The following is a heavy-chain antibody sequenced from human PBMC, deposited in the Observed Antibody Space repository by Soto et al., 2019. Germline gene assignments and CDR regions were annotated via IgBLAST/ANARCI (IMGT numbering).Heavy chain of an antibody. CDR3: ARDHVGAASPLVWFDP. Sequence: QVQLVQSGAEVKKPGSSVKVSCKASGGTFSSYAISWVRQAPGQGLEWMGGIIPIFGTANYAQKFQGRVTITADESTSTAYMELSSLRSEDTAVYYWARDHVGAASPLVWFDPWGQGTLVTVSS. CDR1: GGTFSSYA. V-gene: IGHV1-69*01. J-gene: IGHJ5*02. CDR2: IIPIFGTA. D-gene: IGHD2-15*01.